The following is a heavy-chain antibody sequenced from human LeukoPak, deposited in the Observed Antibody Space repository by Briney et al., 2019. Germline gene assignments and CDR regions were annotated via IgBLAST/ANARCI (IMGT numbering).Heavy chain of an antibody. CDR2: ISSSGNII. CDR1: GFTFSDYY. J-gene: IGHJ4*02. CDR3: AKDPSGQWLVGFDY. V-gene: IGHV3-11*04. D-gene: IGHD6-19*01. Sequence: GGSLRLSCAASGFTFSDYYMSWIRQAPGKGLEWVSYISSSGNIIYSADSVKGRFTISRDNAKNSLYLQINSLRAEDTAVYYCAKDPSGQWLVGFDYWGQGTLVTVSS.